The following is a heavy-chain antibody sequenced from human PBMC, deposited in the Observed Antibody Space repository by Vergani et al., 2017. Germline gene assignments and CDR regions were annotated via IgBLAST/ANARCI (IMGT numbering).Heavy chain of an antibody. CDR2: ISGSGGST. J-gene: IGHJ4*02. D-gene: IGHD3-9*01. CDR1: GFTFSSYA. Sequence: EVQLLESGGGLVQPGGSLRLSCAASGFTFSSYAMRWVRQAPGKGLEWVSAISGSGGSTYYADSVKGRFTISRDNSKNTLYLQMNSLRAEDTAVYYCAKSQGGSYDILTGYPGVLFDYWGQGTLVTVSS. V-gene: IGHV3-23*01. CDR3: AKSQGGSYDILTGYPGVLFDY.